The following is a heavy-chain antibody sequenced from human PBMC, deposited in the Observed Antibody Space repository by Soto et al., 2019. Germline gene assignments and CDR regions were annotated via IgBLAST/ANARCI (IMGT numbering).Heavy chain of an antibody. CDR2: IYYTEKT. CDR1: GGSISSYC. D-gene: IGHD2-15*01. CDR3: ARARFQLLHPYYYGMDV. Sequence: QVQLQQSGPGLVKPSETLSLTCTVSGGSISSYCWSWIRQPPGKGLDWLGYIYYTEKTNYNPSLKSRVTISVDTSKKQISLKLRSVTAADTGVYFCARARFQLLHPYYYGMDVWGQGTAVTVSS. J-gene: IGHJ6*02. V-gene: IGHV4-59*01.